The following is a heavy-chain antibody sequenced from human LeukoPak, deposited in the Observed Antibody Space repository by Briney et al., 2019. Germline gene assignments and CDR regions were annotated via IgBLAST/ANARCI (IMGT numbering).Heavy chain of an antibody. D-gene: IGHD3-10*01. V-gene: IGHV3-64*01. CDR2: ISSNGGST. J-gene: IGHJ5*02. CDR3: APSGSGSYFDNWFDP. CDR1: GFTFSSYA. Sequence: GGSLRLSCAASGFTFSSYAMHWVRQAPGKGLEYVSAISSNGGSTYYANSVKGRFTISRDNSKNTLYLQMNSLRAEDTAVYYCAPSGSGSYFDNWFDPWGQGTLVTVSS.